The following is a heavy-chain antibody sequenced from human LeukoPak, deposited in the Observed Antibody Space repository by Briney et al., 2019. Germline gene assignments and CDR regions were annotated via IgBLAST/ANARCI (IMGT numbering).Heavy chain of an antibody. CDR1: GGSISSGGYY. J-gene: IGHJ4*02. D-gene: IGHD2-21*01. Sequence: PSQTLSLTCTVSGGSISSGGYYWSWIRQHPGKGLEWIGYIYYSGSTYYNPSLKSRVTISVDTSKNQFSLKLSSVTAADTAVYYCARDSEEGAQIAHWGQGTLVTVSS. CDR3: ARDSEEGAQIAH. CDR2: IYYSGST. V-gene: IGHV4-31*03.